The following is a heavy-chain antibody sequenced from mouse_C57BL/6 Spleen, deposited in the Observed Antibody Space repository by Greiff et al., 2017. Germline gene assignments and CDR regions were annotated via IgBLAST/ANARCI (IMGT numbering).Heavy chain of an antibody. J-gene: IGHJ2*01. CDR1: GYTFTSYW. CDR3: ARKGQLRDGFDY. CDR2: IHPNSGST. V-gene: IGHV1-64*01. D-gene: IGHD3-2*02. Sequence: VQLQQPGAELVKPGASVKLSCKASGYTFTSYWMHWVKQRPGQGLEWIGMIHPNSGSTNYNEKFKSKATLTVDKSSSTAYMQLSSLTSEDSAVYYCARKGQLRDGFDYWGQGTTLTVSS.